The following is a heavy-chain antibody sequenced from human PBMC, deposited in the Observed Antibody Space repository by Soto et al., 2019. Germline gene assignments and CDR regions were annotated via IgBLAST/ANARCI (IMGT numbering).Heavy chain of an antibody. CDR2: IYYNGNT. Sequence: QLRLQESGPGLVKPSETLSLTCIVSGGSISSSSYYWGWIRQPPGKGLEWIGSIYYNGNTFYNPSLESRLSISVETSKNQFSLSLSSVTDTDTALYYCARRPNHYDSWGQGILVTVSS. CDR3: ARRPNHYDS. J-gene: IGHJ4*02. CDR1: GGSISSSSYY. V-gene: IGHV4-39*01. D-gene: IGHD3-16*01.